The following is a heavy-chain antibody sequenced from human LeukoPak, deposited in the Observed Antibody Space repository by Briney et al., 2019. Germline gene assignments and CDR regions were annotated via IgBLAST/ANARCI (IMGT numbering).Heavy chain of an antibody. D-gene: IGHD1-26*01. CDR3: VNSGRHQLLFDY. V-gene: IGHV3-21*01. CDR1: GFTFSTYS. J-gene: IGHJ4*02. CDR2: ISSSSKYI. Sequence: PGGSLRLSCAASGFTFSTYSMNWVRQAPGKGVEGGSSISSSSKYIYQADSVKGRFTISRDNAKNSLYLQMNSLGAEDTAVYYCVNSGRHQLLFDYWGQGILVTVSS.